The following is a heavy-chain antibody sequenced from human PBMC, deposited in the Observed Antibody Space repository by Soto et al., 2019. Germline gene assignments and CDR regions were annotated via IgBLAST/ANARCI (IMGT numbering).Heavy chain of an antibody. J-gene: IGHJ6*02. V-gene: IGHV3-15*01. D-gene: IGHD3-3*01. CDR1: GFTFSNAW. CDR3: AKDLKDFGVVMIYYYYYGMDV. Sequence: GGSLRLSCAASGFTFSNAWMSWVRQAPGKGLEWVGRIKSKTDGGTTDYAAPVKGRFTISRDDSKNTLYLQMNSLKTEDTAVYYCAKDLKDFGVVMIYYYYYGMDVWDQGTTVTVSS. CDR2: IKSKTDGGTT.